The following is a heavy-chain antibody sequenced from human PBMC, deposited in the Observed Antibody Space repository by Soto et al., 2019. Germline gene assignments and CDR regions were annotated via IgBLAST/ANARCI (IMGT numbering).Heavy chain of an antibody. Sequence: QVQLVESGGGVVQPGRSLRLSCAASGFTFSSYSMHWVRQAPGKGLEWVAVIWYDGSNKYYADSVKGRFTISRDNSKNTLYLQMNSLRAEDTAVYYCARGRDSSGYYPWFDPWGQGTLVTVSS. CDR3: ARGRDSSGYYPWFDP. D-gene: IGHD3-22*01. V-gene: IGHV3-33*01. CDR2: IWYDGSNK. J-gene: IGHJ5*02. CDR1: GFTFSSYS.